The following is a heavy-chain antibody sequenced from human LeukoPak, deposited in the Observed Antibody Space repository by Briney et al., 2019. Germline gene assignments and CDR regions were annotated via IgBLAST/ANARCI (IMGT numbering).Heavy chain of an antibody. CDR3: ASADQGYSGYDL. CDR1: GYTFTSYD. D-gene: IGHD5-12*01. J-gene: IGHJ5*02. Sequence: ASVKVSCKASGYTFTSYDINWVRQATGQGLEWMGWMNPNSGNTGYARKFQGRVTMTRNTSISTAYMELSSLRSEDTAVYYCASADQGYSGYDLWGQGTLVTVSS. V-gene: IGHV1-8*01. CDR2: MNPNSGNT.